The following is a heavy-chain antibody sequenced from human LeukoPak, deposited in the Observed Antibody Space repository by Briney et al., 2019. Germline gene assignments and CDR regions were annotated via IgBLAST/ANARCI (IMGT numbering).Heavy chain of an antibody. V-gene: IGHV3-48*04. J-gene: IGHJ4*02. D-gene: IGHD3-10*01. CDR1: GFTFSSYG. CDR2: ISSSSSTI. Sequence: GGSLRLSCAASGFTFSSYGMNWVRQAPGKGLEWVSYISSSSSTIYYADSVKGRLTISRDNARNSLFLQMNSLRAEDTAVYYRARDYYGSGSSYYWGQGTLVTVSS. CDR3: ARDYYGSGSSYY.